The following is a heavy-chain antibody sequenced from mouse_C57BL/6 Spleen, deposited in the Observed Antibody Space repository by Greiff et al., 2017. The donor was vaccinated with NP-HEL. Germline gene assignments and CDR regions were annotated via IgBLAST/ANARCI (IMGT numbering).Heavy chain of an antibody. V-gene: IGHV1-74*01. CDR3: AMNYYGSSLCY. D-gene: IGHD1-1*01. CDR2: IHPSDSDT. J-gene: IGHJ2*01. CDR1: GYTFTSYW. Sequence: QVHVKQPGAELVKPGASVKVSCKASGYTFTSYWMHWVKQRPGQGLEWIGRIHPSDSDTNYNQKFKGKATLTVDKSSSTAYMQLSSLTSEDSAVYYCAMNYYGSSLCYWGQGTTLTVSS.